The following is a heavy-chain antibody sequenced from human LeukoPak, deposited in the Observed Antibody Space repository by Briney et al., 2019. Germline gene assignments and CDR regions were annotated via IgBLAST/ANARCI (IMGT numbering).Heavy chain of an antibody. J-gene: IGHJ3*02. CDR3: ARGNYDFWSAAPDAFDI. CDR2: IYYSGST. D-gene: IGHD3-3*01. CDR1: GGSISSYY. V-gene: IGHV4-59*01. Sequence: SETLPLTCTVSGGSISSYYWSWIRQPPGKGLEWIGYIYYSGSTNYNPSLKSRVTISVDTSKNQFSLKLSSVTAADTAVYYCARGNYDFWSAAPDAFDIWGQGTMVTVSS.